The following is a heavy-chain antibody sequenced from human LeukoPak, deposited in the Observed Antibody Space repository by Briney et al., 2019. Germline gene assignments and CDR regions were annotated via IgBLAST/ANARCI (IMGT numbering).Heavy chain of an antibody. V-gene: IGHV3-30*04. CDR3: ARVKALGSSWYHAFDI. CDR2: ISYDGSNK. J-gene: IGHJ3*02. D-gene: IGHD6-13*01. CDR1: GFTFSSYA. Sequence: GRSLRLPCAASGFTFSSYAMHWVRQAPGKGLEWVAVISYDGSNKYYADSVKGRFTISRDNSKNTLYLQMNSLRAEDTAVYYCARVKALGSSWYHAFDIWGQGTMVTVSS.